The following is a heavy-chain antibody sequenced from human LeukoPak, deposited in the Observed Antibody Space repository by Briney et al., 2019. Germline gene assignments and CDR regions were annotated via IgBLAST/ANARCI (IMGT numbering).Heavy chain of an antibody. CDR3: TGCGRIRCSLDSIDF. D-gene: IGHD1-26*01. CDR2: IKPDGSQR. J-gene: IGHJ4*02. CDR1: GFRFRDYW. Sequence: GGSLRLSCAASGFRFRDYWMDWLRQAPGMGLEWVASIKPDGSQRDYVDSVKGRFTISRDNAQNSLYLQMNSLKTEDTAVYYCTGCGRIRCSLDSIDFWGQGTLVTVSS. V-gene: IGHV3-7*03.